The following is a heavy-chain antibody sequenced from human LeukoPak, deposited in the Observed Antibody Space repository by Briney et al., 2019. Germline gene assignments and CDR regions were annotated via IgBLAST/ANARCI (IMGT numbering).Heavy chain of an antibody. Sequence: GGSLRLSCAGYGFTFSNDGMNWVRQAAGKGLEWVSGISPSGDITYYIDSVKGRFTISRGNSKNTFYLQMNSLRAEDTAVYYCARDSGWLRFHYWGQGTLVTVSS. CDR2: ISPSGDIT. D-gene: IGHD5-12*01. J-gene: IGHJ4*02. CDR1: GFTFSNDG. CDR3: ARDSGWLRFHY. V-gene: IGHV3-23*01.